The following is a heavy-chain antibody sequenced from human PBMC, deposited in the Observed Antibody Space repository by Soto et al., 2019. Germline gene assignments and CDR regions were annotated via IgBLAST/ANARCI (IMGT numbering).Heavy chain of an antibody. CDR1: GGTFSSYA. CDR3: ARETATVTYRGSFDY. CDR2: IIPIFGTA. Sequence: QVQLVQSGAEVKKPGSSVKVSCKASGGTFSSYAISWVRQAPGQGLEWMGGIIPIFGTANYAQKFQGRVTITADASTSTAYMERSSLRSEDTAVYYCARETATVTYRGSFDYWGQGTLVTVSS. D-gene: IGHD4-17*01. J-gene: IGHJ4*02. V-gene: IGHV1-69*12.